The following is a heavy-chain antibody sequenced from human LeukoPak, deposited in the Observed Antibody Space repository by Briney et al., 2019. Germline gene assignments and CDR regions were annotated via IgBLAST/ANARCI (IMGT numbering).Heavy chain of an antibody. CDR3: ARGAYCGGDCSSSDSFDI. V-gene: IGHV1-18*01. CDR2: ISAYDGDT. CDR1: GYSFTSYG. J-gene: IGHJ3*02. D-gene: IGHD2-21*02. Sequence: GASVKVSCKASGYSFTSYGFSWVRQAPGQGLEWLGWISAYDGDTNYEQKFQGRLTMTTETSTTTAYVELRSLKSDDTAVYYCARGAYCGGDCSSSDSFDIWGQGTTVTVSS.